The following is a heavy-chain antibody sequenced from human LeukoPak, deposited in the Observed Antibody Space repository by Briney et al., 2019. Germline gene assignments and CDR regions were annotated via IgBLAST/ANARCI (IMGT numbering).Heavy chain of an antibody. CDR2: INNDGSST. J-gene: IGHJ6*03. D-gene: IGHD1-26*01. CDR3: AKNRGAGSHYYYHMNV. CDR1: GFTFGSYW. V-gene: IGHV3-74*01. Sequence: PGGSLRLSCAASGFTFGSYWMHWGRQAPGKGLVWVSRINNDGSSTSYADSVKGRFTISRDNAKNTLYLQLNSLRVEDTAVYYCAKNRGAGSHYYYHMNVWGKGTTVTVSS.